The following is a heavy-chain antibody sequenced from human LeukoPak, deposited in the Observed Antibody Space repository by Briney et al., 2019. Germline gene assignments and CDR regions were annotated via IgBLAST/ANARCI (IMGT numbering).Heavy chain of an antibody. Sequence: SETLSLTCAVYGGSFSDYYWSWVRQPPGKGLEWIGEINHSGSTNYNPSLKSRVTISVDTSKNQFSLKLSSVTAADTAVYYCARDTRRYCSGGSCEMWFDPWGQGTLVTVSS. CDR1: GGSFSDYY. J-gene: IGHJ5*02. D-gene: IGHD2-15*01. CDR2: INHSGST. V-gene: IGHV4-34*01. CDR3: ARDTRRYCSGGSCEMWFDP.